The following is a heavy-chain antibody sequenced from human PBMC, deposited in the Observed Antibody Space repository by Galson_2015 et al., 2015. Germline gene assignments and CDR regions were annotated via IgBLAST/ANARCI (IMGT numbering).Heavy chain of an antibody. Sequence: SLRLSCAASGFTVSSYYMSWVRQAPGKGLEWVSVVYSGGSTYYADSVKGRFTISRDKSTNTVYVQMNSLRTEETAVYYFASALGATRDYDYYAMDVWGQGTTVTVSS. CDR2: VYSGGST. J-gene: IGHJ6*02. D-gene: IGHD1-26*01. CDR1: GFTVSSYY. V-gene: IGHV3-66*02. CDR3: ASALGATRDYDYYAMDV.